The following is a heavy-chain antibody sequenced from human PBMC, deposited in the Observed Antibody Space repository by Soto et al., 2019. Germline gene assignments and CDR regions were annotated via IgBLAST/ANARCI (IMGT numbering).Heavy chain of an antibody. CDR3: ARVPSSSGRAHFDY. J-gene: IGHJ4*02. Sequence: GGSLRLSCAASGFTFSSYAMHWVRQAPGKGLEWVAVISYDGSNKYYADSVKGRFTISRDNSKNTLYLQMNSLRAEDTAVYYCARVPSSSGRAHFDYWGQGTPVTVS. V-gene: IGHV3-30-3*01. CDR2: ISYDGSNK. CDR1: GFTFSSYA. D-gene: IGHD2-15*01.